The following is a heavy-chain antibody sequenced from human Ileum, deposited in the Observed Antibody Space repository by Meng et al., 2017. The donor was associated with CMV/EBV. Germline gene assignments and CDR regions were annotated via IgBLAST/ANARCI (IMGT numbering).Heavy chain of an antibody. V-gene: IGHV3-48*03. CDR2: IGISGNAI. CDR1: GFTFSNYE. Sequence: GGSLRLSCVAYGFTFSNYEMNWVRQAPGKGLEWVSNIGISGNAIYYADPVKGRFTISRDNSKNSLYLQMNSLRTEDTAVYYCARVFDIWGQGTLVTVSS. J-gene: IGHJ3*02. CDR3: ARVFDI.